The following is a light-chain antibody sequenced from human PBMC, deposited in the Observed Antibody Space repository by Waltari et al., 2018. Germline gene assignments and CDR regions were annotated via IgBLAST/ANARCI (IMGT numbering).Light chain of an antibody. CDR2: KAS. Sequence: IQMTQSPSTLSASLGDRVTITCRASQNINNWVAWYQQKPGKAPNLLIYKASSLESGVPSRFSGSGSGAEFTLTISSLQPDDSATYYCQQYGGYPWTFGQGTKVEIK. CDR3: QQYGGYPWT. CDR1: QNINNW. J-gene: IGKJ1*01. V-gene: IGKV1-5*03.